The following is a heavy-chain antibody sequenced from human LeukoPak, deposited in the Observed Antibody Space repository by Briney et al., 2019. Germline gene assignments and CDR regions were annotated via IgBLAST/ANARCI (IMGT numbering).Heavy chain of an antibody. Sequence: PGRSLRFSCAASGFTFSSFVMHWVRQAPGKGLEWVAVISHVGSNKYYADSVQGRFSISRDNSKNTLYLQMNSLRAEDTAVYYCARDFLRRGYDFWSGYYDYWGQGTLVTVSS. CDR2: ISHVGSNK. V-gene: IGHV3-30-3*01. D-gene: IGHD3-3*01. CDR3: ARDFLRRGYDFWSGYYDY. J-gene: IGHJ4*02. CDR1: GFTFSSFV.